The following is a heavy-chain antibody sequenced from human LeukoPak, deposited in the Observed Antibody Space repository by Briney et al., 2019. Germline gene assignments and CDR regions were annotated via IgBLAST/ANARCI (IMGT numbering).Heavy chain of an antibody. V-gene: IGHV4-34*01. Sequence: PSETLSLTCAVYGGSFSGYYWSWIRQPPGKGLEWIAEINHSGSTNYNPSLKSRVTISVDTSKNQFSLKLSSVTAADTAVYYCARRGYSYSYYMDVWGKGSTVTVSS. CDR2: INHSGST. CDR1: GGSFSGYY. J-gene: IGHJ6*03. CDR3: ARRGYSYSYYMDV.